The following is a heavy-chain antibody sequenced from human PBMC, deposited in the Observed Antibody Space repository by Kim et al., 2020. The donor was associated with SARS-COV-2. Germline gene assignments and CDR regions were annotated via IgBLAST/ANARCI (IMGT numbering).Heavy chain of an antibody. CDR3: ARDNVENAFDI. D-gene: IGHD3-3*01. CDR2: IIPILGIT. CDR1: GGTFSSYA. Sequence: SVKVSCKASGGTFSSYAITWVRQAPGQGLEWMGRIIPILGITNYAQKFQGRVTITADKSTSTAYMELSSLRSEDTAVYYCARDNVENAFDIWGQGTMVT. V-gene: IGHV1-69*04. J-gene: IGHJ3*02.